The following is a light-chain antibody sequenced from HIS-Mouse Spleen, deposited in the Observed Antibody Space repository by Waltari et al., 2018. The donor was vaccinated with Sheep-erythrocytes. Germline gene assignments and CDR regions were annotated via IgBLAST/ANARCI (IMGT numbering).Light chain of an antibody. Sequence: DIQMTQSPYSLSASVGDRVTITCQASQDISNYLNWYQQKPGKAPKLLIYDASNLETGVPSRVSGSGSGTDLTFTISSLQPEDIATYYCQQYDNLPLTFGGGTKVEIK. J-gene: IGKJ4*01. CDR1: QDISNY. CDR2: DAS. V-gene: IGKV1-33*01. CDR3: QQYDNLPLT.